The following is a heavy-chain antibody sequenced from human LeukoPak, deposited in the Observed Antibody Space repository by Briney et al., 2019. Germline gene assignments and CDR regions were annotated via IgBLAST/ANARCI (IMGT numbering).Heavy chain of an antibody. CDR2: INHSGCT. V-gene: IGHV4-34*01. Sequence: PSETLSLTCAVYGGSFSGYCWSWIRQPPGKGLEWIGEINHSGCTNYNPSLKSRVTISVDTSKNQFSLKLSSVTAADTAVYYCARGVLGGYSYGPSLDYWGQGTLVTVSS. D-gene: IGHD5-18*01. CDR1: GGSFSGYC. CDR3: ARGVLGGYSYGPSLDY. J-gene: IGHJ4*02.